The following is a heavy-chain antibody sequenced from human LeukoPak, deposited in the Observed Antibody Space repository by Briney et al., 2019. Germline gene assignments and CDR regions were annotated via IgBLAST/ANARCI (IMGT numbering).Heavy chain of an antibody. D-gene: IGHD2-2*01. CDR3: ARLSPYCSSTSCYFDY. V-gene: IGHV5-51*01. CDR2: IYPGVSDT. CDR1: GYSFTSYW. Sequence: GESLKISCKGSGYSFTSYWIGWVRQMPGKGLEWMGIIYPGVSDTRYSPSFQGQVTISADKSISTAYLQWSSLKASDTAMYYCARLSPYCSSTSCYFDYWGQGTLVTVSS. J-gene: IGHJ4*02.